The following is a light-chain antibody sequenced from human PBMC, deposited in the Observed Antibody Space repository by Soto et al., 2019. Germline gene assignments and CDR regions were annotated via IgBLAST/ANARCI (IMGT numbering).Light chain of an antibody. J-gene: IGKJ5*01. CDR3: QQYNNCPIT. CDR1: QNVGTN. Sequence: EIVLTQSPDTLSLSPGERVTLSCRASQNVGTNLAWYQQKPGQAPRLLIYGASTRATGFPARFSGSGSVTEFTLPISSLQSGDFAVYYCQQYNNCPITFGQGTRLEIK. CDR2: GAS. V-gene: IGKV3-15*01.